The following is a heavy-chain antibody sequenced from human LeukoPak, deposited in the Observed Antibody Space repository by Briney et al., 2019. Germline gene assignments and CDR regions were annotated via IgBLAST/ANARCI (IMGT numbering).Heavy chain of an antibody. CDR1: GFTFSDYY. D-gene: IGHD1-1*01. CDR3: ARVSETAGSYFDY. V-gene: IGHV3-11*01. Sequence: PGGSLRLSCAASGFTFSDYYMSWLRQAPGKGLEWVSYISSSGSTIYYADSVKGRFTISRDNAKNSLYLQMNSLRAEDTAVYYCARVSETAGSYFDYWGQGTLVTVSS. CDR2: ISSSGSTI. J-gene: IGHJ4*02.